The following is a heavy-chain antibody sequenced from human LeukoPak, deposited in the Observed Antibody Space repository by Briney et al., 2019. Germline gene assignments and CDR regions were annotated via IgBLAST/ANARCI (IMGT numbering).Heavy chain of an antibody. Sequence: SEPLSLTCTLSIAPITTYYWTCPRHPPEKGLEWLGYNYHSGSTKYNPSLKSPVTISLVTTRNQFSLSLSSVNAADTAVYSSARDYSTSSEGYDFDYWGQGALVTAAS. V-gene: IGHV4-59*01. J-gene: IGHJ4*02. CDR3: ARDYSTSSEGYDFDY. CDR2: NYHSGST. D-gene: IGHD6-6*01. CDR1: IAPITTYY.